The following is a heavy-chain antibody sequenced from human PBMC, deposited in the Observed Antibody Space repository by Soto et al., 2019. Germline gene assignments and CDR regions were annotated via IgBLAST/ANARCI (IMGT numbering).Heavy chain of an antibody. D-gene: IGHD1-1*01. CDR1: GFTFDTYG. V-gene: IGHV3-30-3*01. Sequence: QVHLVGSGGGVVQPGKSLRLSCVASGFTFDTYGIHWVRQAPGKGLQWVALISYEGSNTYYADSVRGRFTISRDNSKNALYLQMNTLRPEDTGVYYCARVTPGNNLYYFSGLDFWGQGTSVTVSS. CDR3: ARVTPGNNLYYFSGLDF. J-gene: IGHJ6*02. CDR2: ISYEGSNT.